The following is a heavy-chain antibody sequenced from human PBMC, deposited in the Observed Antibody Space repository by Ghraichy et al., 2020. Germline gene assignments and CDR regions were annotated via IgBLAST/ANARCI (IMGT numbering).Heavy chain of an antibody. D-gene: IGHD6-6*01. CDR2: INGDGSST. CDR3: VRDLEYKKASPLNYFDY. V-gene: IGHV3-74*01. CDR1: GFTFSSYW. Sequence: LSLTCAASGFTFSSYWMHWVRQAPGKGLVWVSRINGDGSSTSYADSAKGRFTISRDNAKNTLYLQVNSLRAEDTAVYYCVRDLEYKKASPLNYFDYWGRGTLVTVSS. J-gene: IGHJ4*02.